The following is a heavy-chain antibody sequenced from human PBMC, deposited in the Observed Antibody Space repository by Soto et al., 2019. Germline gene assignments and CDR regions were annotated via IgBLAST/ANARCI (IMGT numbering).Heavy chain of an antibody. Sequence: QVQLVQSGAEVKNPGASVKVSCKASGYNFINYAIHWVRQAPGQSLEWMGWINTYNGNTKFSLKFQDRVTLTRDTSATTAYMELSSLRSEDTAVYYCARDESDWGQGTLVTVSS. J-gene: IGHJ4*02. CDR3: ARDESD. CDR2: INTYNGNT. CDR1: GYNFINYA. V-gene: IGHV1-3*04.